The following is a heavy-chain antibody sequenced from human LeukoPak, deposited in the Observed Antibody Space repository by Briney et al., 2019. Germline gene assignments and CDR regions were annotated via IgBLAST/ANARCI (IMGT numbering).Heavy chain of an antibody. V-gene: IGHV3-23*01. Sequence: PGGSLRLSCAASGFTFSTYAMSWVRQAPGEGLEWVSGISNSGDSTYYADSVKGRFTISRDNSKNTLYLQMNSLRAEDTAVYYCAKDLHIVVVTAGGVFDIWGQGTMVTVSS. CDR3: AKDLHIVVVTAGGVFDI. J-gene: IGHJ3*02. CDR2: ISNSGDST. D-gene: IGHD2-21*02. CDR1: GFTFSTYA.